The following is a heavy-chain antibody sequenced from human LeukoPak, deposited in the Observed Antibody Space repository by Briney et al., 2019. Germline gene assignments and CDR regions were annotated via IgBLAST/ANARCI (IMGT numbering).Heavy chain of an antibody. V-gene: IGHV1-46*01. CDR3: ARGTRVGIVVVVAATGYFDY. J-gene: IGHJ4*02. CDR2: INPSGGST. Sequence: ASVKVSCKASGYTFTSYYMHWVRQAPGQGLEWMGIINPSGGSTSYAQKFQGRVTMTRDTSTSTVYMELSSPRSEDTAVYYCARGTRVGIVVVVAATGYFDYWGQGTLVTVSS. D-gene: IGHD2-15*01. CDR1: GYTFTSYY.